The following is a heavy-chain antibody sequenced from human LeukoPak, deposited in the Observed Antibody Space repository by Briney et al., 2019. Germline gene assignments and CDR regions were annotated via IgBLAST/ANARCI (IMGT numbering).Heavy chain of an antibody. D-gene: IGHD3-16*02. J-gene: IGHJ4*02. CDR1: GFTFSSYA. Sequence: GGSLRLSCAASGFTFSSYAMSWVRQAPGKGLEWVSAISGSGGSTYYADSVKGRFTISRDNSKNTLYLQMNSLRAEDTAVYYCAKDWYDCIWGSYRVPFDYWGQGTLVTVSS. V-gene: IGHV3-23*01. CDR2: ISGSGGST. CDR3: AKDWYDCIWGSYRVPFDY.